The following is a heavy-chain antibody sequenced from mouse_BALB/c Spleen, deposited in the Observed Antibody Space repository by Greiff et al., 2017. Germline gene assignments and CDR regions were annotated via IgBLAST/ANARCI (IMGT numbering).Heavy chain of an antibody. V-gene: IGHV1S137*01. CDR1: GYTFTDYA. D-gene: IGHD4-1*01. CDR2: ISTYYGDA. J-gene: IGHJ3*01. Sequence: QVQLQQSGAELVRPGVSVKISCKGSGYTFTDYAMHWVKQSHAKSLEWIGVISTYYGDASYNQKFKGKATMTVDKSSSTAYMELARLTSEDSAIYYCASPPGSGTPWFAYWGQGTLVTVSA. CDR3: ASPPGSGTPWFAY.